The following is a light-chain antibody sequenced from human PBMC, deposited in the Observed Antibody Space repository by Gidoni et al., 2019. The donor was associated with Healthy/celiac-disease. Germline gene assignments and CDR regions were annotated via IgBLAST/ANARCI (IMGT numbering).Light chain of an antibody. V-gene: IGKV3-20*01. J-gene: IGKJ2*01. Sequence: EIVLTQSPGTLSLSPGERATLSCRASQSVSSSYLAWYQQKPGQAPRLRIYGASSRATGIPDRCSGSGSGTDFTLTISRLEPEDFAVYYCQQYGSSPYTFGQXTKLEIK. CDR3: QQYGSSPYT. CDR2: GAS. CDR1: QSVSSSY.